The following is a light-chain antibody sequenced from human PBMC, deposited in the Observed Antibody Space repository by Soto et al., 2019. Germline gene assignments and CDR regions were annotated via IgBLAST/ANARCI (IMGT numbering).Light chain of an antibody. Sequence: QSVLTQPPSASGTPGQRVTISCSGSSSNIGINSVNWYQQLLGTAPKLLIYSNNHRPSGVPDRFSASKSGTSASLVISGLQSEDEAEYYCAAWDDSLNSVVFGGGTKLTVL. V-gene: IGLV1-44*01. CDR3: AAWDDSLNSVV. J-gene: IGLJ2*01. CDR1: SSNIGINS. CDR2: SNN.